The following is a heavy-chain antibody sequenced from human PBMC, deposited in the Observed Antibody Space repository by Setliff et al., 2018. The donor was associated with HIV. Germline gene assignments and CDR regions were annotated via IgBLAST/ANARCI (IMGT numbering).Heavy chain of an antibody. V-gene: IGHV1-18*01. J-gene: IGHJ4*02. CDR1: GYTFTSYG. CDR3: ARSSAYYYDSSGYYTGDY. CDR2: ISAYNGNT. Sequence: ASVKVSCKASGYTFTSYGISWVRQAPGQGLEWRGWISAYNGNTNYAQKLQGRVTMTTDTSTSTAYMELRSLRSDDTAVYYCARSSAYYYDSSGYYTGDYWGQGTLVTVSS. D-gene: IGHD3-22*01.